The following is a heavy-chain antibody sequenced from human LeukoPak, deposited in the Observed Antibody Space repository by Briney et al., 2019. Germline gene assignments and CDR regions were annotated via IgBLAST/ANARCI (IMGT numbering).Heavy chain of an antibody. CDR3: ARTSGSYVWGSYRYIDY. CDR1: GFSFSNAW. Sequence: GGSLRLSCAASGFSFSNAWMNWVRQAPGKGLEWVSAISGSGGSTYYADSVKGRFTISRDNSKNTLYLQMNSLRAEDTAVYYCARTSGSYVWGSYRYIDYWGQGTLVTVSS. V-gene: IGHV3-23*01. J-gene: IGHJ4*02. CDR2: ISGSGGST. D-gene: IGHD3-16*02.